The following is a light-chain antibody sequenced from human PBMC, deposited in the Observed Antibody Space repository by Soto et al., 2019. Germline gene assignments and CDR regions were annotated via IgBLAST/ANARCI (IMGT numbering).Light chain of an antibody. V-gene: IGKV3-15*01. J-gene: IGKJ4*01. CDR1: QSVSSN. CDR3: QQYNNWPLT. CDR2: GAS. Sequence: EIVMTQSPATLSVSPGERAALSCRASQSVSSNLAWYQQKPGQAPRLLIYGASTRATGIPVRFSGSGSGTEFTLTISSLQSEDFVVYYCQQYNNWPLTFGGGTKVDIX.